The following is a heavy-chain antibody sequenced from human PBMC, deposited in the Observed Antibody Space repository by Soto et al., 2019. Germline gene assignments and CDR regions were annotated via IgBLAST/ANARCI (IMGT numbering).Heavy chain of an antibody. Sequence: GGSLRLSCAASGFTFSSYGMHWVRQAPGKGLEWVAVISYDGSNKYYADSVKGRFTISRDNSKNTLYLQMNSLRAEDTAVYYCAKDLTYSSGWYPSGPDPWGQGTLVTVSS. CDR3: AKDLTYSSGWYPSGPDP. CDR2: ISYDGSNK. J-gene: IGHJ5*02. D-gene: IGHD6-19*01. CDR1: GFTFSSYG. V-gene: IGHV3-30*18.